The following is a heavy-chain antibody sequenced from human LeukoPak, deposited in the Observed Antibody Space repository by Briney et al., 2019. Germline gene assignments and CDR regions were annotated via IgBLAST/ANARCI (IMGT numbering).Heavy chain of an antibody. CDR3: TTDYYDYVWGSYRPDY. Sequence: PGGSLRLSCAASGFTFDDYGMSWVRQVPGRGREWICGINWNSGVTGYADSVKGRFNISRDNAKNSLFLQMNSLKTEDTAVYYCTTDYYDYVWGSYRPDYWGQGTLVTVSS. CDR2: INWNSGVT. CDR1: GFTFDDYG. J-gene: IGHJ4*02. V-gene: IGHV3-20*04. D-gene: IGHD3-16*02.